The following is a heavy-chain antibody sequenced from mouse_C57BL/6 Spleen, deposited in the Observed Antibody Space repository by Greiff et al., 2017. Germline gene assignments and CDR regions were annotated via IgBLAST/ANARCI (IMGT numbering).Heavy chain of an antibody. Sequence: QVQLQQSGPELVKPGASVKLSCKASGYTFTSYDINWVKQRPGQGLEWIGWISPRDGSTKYNEKFKGKATLTVDTSSSKAYMELHSLTSEDSAVYFCARAGAVVAGDYFDYWGQGTTLTVSS. V-gene: IGHV1-85*01. CDR3: ARAGAVVAGDYFDY. CDR1: GYTFTSYD. CDR2: ISPRDGST. D-gene: IGHD1-1*01. J-gene: IGHJ2*01.